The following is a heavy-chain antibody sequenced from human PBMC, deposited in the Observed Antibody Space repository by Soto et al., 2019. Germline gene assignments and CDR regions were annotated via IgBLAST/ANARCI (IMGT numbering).Heavy chain of an antibody. CDR3: ARAHYDYVWGSYRYTNYFDY. V-gene: IGHV1-2*02. Sequence: GGTNYAQKFQGRVTMTRDTSISTAYMELSRLRSDDTAVYYCARAHYDYVWGSYRYTNYFDYWGQGTLVTVSS. CDR2: GGT. J-gene: IGHJ4*02. D-gene: IGHD3-16*02.